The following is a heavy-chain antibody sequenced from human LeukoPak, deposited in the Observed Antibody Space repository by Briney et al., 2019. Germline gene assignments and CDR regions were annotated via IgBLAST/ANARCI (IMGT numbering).Heavy chain of an antibody. CDR1: GFTFSHYW. CDR2: IKHDGSER. J-gene: IGHJ3*02. Sequence: GGSLRLSCAGSGFTFSHYWMSWVRQPPGKGLEWVANIKHDGSERYYVDSVKGRFTISRDNAKNSLYLQMNSLRAEDTAVYYCASASIVGAEYDAFDIWGQGTMVTVSS. CDR3: ASASIVGAEYDAFDI. V-gene: IGHV3-7*01. D-gene: IGHD1-26*01.